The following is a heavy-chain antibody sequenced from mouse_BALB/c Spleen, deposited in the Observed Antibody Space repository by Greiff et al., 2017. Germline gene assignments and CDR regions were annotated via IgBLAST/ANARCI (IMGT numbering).Heavy chain of an antibody. CDR2: ISSGSSTI. CDR1: GFTFSSFG. Sequence: EVQLQESGGGLVQPGGSRKLSCAASGFTFSSFGMHWVRQAPEKGLEWVAYISSGSSTIYYADTVKGRFTISRDNPKNTLFLQMTSLRSEDTAMYYCARRNWDGQGYFDYWGQGTTLTVSS. D-gene: IGHD4-1*01. J-gene: IGHJ2*01. V-gene: IGHV5-17*02. CDR3: ARRNWDGQGYFDY.